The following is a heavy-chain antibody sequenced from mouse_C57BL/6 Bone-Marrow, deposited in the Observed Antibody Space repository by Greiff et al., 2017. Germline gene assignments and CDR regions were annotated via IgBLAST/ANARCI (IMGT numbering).Heavy chain of an antibody. CDR1: GFTFNTYA. D-gene: IGHD2-4*01. CDR2: IRSKSSNYAT. CDR3: VREGGLYDYFYYYAMDY. J-gene: IGHJ4*01. Sequence: EVNVVESGGGLVQPKGSLKLSCAASGFTFNTYAMHWVRQAPGKGLEWVARIRSKSSNYATYYADSVKDRFTISRDDSQSMLYLQMNNLKTEDTAMYYCVREGGLYDYFYYYAMDYWGQGTSVTVSS. V-gene: IGHV10-3*01.